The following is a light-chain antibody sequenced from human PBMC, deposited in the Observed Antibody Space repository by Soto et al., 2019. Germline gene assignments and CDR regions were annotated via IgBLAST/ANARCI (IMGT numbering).Light chain of an antibody. CDR2: GAS. Sequence: EIVLTQSPGTLSLSPGERVTLSCRASQSVSSTYLAWYQQKPGQAPRLLIYGASSRATGIPDRFSGSGSGTDFPLTISRLEPDDFAVYYCQQFGSSPLYTFGQGTKLEIK. V-gene: IGKV3-20*01. CDR1: QSVSSTY. CDR3: QQFGSSPLYT. J-gene: IGKJ2*01.